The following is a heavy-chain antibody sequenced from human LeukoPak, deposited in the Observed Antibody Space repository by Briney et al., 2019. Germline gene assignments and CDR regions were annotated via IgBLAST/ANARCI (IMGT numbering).Heavy chain of an antibody. CDR2: MWYDGSNK. V-gene: IGHV3-33*03. CDR1: GFTFNSYG. CDR3: ATSVRWVTTVVDY. Sequence: PGGSLRLSCAASGFTFNSYGMHWVRQAPGKGLEWVAVMWYDGSNKYYADSVKGRFTISRDDSKNTLYLQMNSLRAEDTAVYYCATSVRWVTTVVDYWGQGTLVTVSS. J-gene: IGHJ4*02. D-gene: IGHD4-17*01.